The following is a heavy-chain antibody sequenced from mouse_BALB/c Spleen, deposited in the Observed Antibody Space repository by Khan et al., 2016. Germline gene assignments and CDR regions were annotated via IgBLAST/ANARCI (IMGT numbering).Heavy chain of an antibody. CDR1: GYSITSDYA. J-gene: IGHJ2*01. D-gene: IGHD1-1*01. V-gene: IGHV3-2*02. CDR3: ARETTVVAKDYFDY. CDR2: ISYSGST. Sequence: EVQLLESGPGLVKPSQSLSLTCTVTGYSITSDYAWNWIRQFPGNKLEWMGYISYSGSTSYNPSLKSRISITRDTSTNQFFLQLNSVTTEDTATYYCARETTVVAKDYFDYWGQGTTLTVSS.